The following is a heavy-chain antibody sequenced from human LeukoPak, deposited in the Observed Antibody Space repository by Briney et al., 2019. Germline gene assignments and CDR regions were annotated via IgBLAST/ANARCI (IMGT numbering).Heavy chain of an antibody. J-gene: IGHJ4*02. CDR3: AREPERKPYYYDSSGYYFDY. D-gene: IGHD3-22*01. CDR2: IWYDGSKK. Sequence: GRSLRLSCTASGFTFSSFGMHWVRQTPGKGLEWVAVIWYDGSKKYYAESVKGRFTISRDNSKNTLYLQMNSLRAEDTAVYYCAREPERKPYYYDSSGYYFDYWGQGTLVTVSS. CDR1: GFTFSSFG. V-gene: IGHV3-33*01.